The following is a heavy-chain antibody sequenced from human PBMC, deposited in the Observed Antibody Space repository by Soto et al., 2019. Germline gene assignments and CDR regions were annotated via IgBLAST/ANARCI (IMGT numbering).Heavy chain of an antibody. CDR3: ARAAIHGSSWYFWFDP. CDR2: IIPLLGTT. Sequence: QVQLVQSGSEVKMPGSSVKVSCKTSGGTFSRHAINWVRQAPGQGLEWMGGIIPLLGTTNYAQKFKGRVTISANEPTSTAYMELISLTSEYAAVYYCARAAIHGSSWYFWFDPWGQGTLVTVST. V-gene: IGHV1-69*01. J-gene: IGHJ5*02. D-gene: IGHD6-13*01. CDR1: GGTFSRHA.